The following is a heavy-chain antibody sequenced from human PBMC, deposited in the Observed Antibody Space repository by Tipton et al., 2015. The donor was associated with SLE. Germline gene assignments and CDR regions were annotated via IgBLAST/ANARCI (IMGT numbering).Heavy chain of an antibody. V-gene: IGHV4-34*01. CDR2: INHSGST. Sequence: TLSLTCAVYGGSFSGYYWSWIRQPPGKGLEWIGEINHSGSTNYNPSLKSRVTISVDTSKNQFSLKLSSVTAADTAVYYCAREGGTGTYSDYWGQGTLVTVSS. CDR3: AREGGTGTYSDY. CDR1: GGSFSGYY. D-gene: IGHD1-1*01. J-gene: IGHJ4*02.